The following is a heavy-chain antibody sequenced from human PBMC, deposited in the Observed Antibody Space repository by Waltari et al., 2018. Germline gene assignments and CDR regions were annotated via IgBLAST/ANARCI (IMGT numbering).Heavy chain of an antibody. CDR2: IYGSGDTA. CDR3: AKDVRPDSRWDIDF. Sequence: EVQLLESGGGLVQPGGSLWLSCDTLGFPFSTTTLNLVTQAPGKGLEWVACIYGSGDTAFYIDSVKGRFTISRDNSKNTLFLQMNSLRVEDTAIYYCAKDVRPDSRWDIDFWGQGILVIVSS. J-gene: IGHJ4*02. V-gene: IGHV3-23*01. D-gene: IGHD3-22*01. CDR1: GFPFSTTT.